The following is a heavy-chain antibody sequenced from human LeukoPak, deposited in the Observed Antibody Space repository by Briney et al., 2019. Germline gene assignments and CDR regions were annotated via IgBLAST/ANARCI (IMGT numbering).Heavy chain of an antibody. CDR2: ISYDGSNK. CDR3: ARDFYGDSFGDY. J-gene: IGHJ4*02. V-gene: IGHV3-30*04. D-gene: IGHD4-17*01. CDR1: GFTFSSYA. Sequence: GGSLRLSCAASGFTFSSYAVHWVRQAPGKGLEWVAVISYDGSNKYYADSVKGRFTISRDNSKNTLYLQMNSLRAEDTAVYYCARDFYGDSFGDYWGQGTLVTVSS.